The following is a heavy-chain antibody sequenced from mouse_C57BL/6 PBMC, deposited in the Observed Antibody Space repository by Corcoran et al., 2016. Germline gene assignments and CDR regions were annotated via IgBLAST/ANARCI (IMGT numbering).Heavy chain of an antibody. CDR2: INTYSGVP. Sequence: QIQLVQSGPELKKPGETVKISCKASGYTFTTYGMSWVKQAPGKGLKWMGWINTYSGVPTYADDFKGRFAFSLETSASTAYLQIINLKNEDTATYFCARGELRLPAWFAYWGQGTLVTVSA. J-gene: IGHJ3*01. CDR3: ARGELRLPAWFAY. D-gene: IGHD3-2*02. CDR1: GYTFTTYG. V-gene: IGHV9-3*01.